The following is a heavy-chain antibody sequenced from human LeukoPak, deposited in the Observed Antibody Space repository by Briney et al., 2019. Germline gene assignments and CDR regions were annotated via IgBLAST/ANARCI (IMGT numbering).Heavy chain of an antibody. CDR2: ITWNSDDI. CDR3: TRVTSWRTGFDY. CDR1: GFSFEAYG. D-gene: IGHD1-1*01. J-gene: IGHJ4*02. V-gene: IGHV3-9*01. Sequence: GRSLRLSCAASGFSFEAYGMSWVRQAPGKGLQWVSGITWNSDDIAYADSVKGRFTISKDNAKNCLYLQMNSLTVEDTALYYCTRVTSWRTGFDYWGQGTLVTVPS.